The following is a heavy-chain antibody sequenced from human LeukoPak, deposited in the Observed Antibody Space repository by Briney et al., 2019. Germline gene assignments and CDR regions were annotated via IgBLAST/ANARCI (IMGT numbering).Heavy chain of an antibody. Sequence: PGGSLRLSCAASGFTFSIYAMTWVRQAPGKGLEWVSAISNSADSTYYADSVKGRFTISRDNSKNTLYLQMNSLRAEDTAVYYCAKDGNWVYYYGMDVWGQGTTVTVSS. D-gene: IGHD4-23*01. CDR2: ISNSADST. CDR1: GFTFSIYA. J-gene: IGHJ6*02. CDR3: AKDGNWVYYYGMDV. V-gene: IGHV3-23*01.